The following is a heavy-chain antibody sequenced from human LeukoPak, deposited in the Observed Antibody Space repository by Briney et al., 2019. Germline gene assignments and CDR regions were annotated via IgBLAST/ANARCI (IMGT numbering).Heavy chain of an antibody. CDR1: GASVSSGDYY. CDR3: ARNSHDTSGYYLFDY. J-gene: IGHJ4*02. V-gene: IGHV4-30-4*01. CDR2: ISNSGGN. D-gene: IGHD3-22*01. Sequence: SETLYLTCTVSGASVSSGDYYFSWIRQHPGKGLEWIGYISNSGGNYYNPSLKSRVTISVDTFKNQFSLRLTSVTAADTAVYFCARNSHDTSGYYLFDYWGQGTLVTVSS.